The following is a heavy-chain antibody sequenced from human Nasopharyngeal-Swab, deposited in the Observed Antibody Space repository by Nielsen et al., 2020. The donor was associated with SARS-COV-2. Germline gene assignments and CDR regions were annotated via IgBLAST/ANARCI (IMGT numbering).Heavy chain of an antibody. CDR3: ARTPGYYYDSSGYDY. D-gene: IGHD3-22*01. CDR1: GFTCSSYS. V-gene: IGHV3-48*02. J-gene: IGHJ4*02. Sequence: GGSLRLSCAASGFTCSSYSMNWVRQAPGKGLEWVSYISSSSSSIHYADSVKGRFTISRDNAKNSLCLQMNSLRDEDTAVYYCARTPGYYYDSSGYDYWGQGTPVTVSS. CDR2: ISSSSSSI.